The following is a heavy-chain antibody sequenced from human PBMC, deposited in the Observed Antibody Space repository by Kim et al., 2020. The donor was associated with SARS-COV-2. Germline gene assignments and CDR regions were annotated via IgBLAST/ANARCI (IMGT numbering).Heavy chain of an antibody. CDR3: ASSRRFVVVITTHSDAFDS. CDR2: ICYSGST. V-gene: IGHV4-39*01. CDR1: GGSISSSSYC. D-gene: IGHD3-22*01. J-gene: IGHJ3*02. Sequence: SETLSLTCTVSGGSISSSSYCWGWIRQPPGKGREWIGSICYSGSTNSNSSLKSTITISVDTYKNQFSLRFISVTAADTAFYYCASSRRFVVVITTHSDAFDSRGTGVTVTVS.